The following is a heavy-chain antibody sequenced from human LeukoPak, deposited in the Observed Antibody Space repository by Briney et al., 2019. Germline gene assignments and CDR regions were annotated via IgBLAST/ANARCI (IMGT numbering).Heavy chain of an antibody. J-gene: IGHJ4*02. CDR2: ISYDGSKK. CDR3: ARDFLDFSVDY. Sequence: PGGSLRLSCAASGFTFNSYAMHWVRQAPGKGLEWVAFISYDGSKKSHANSVRGRFTISRDNSKNTLYLQMNSLRPEDTAVYYCARDFLDFSVDYWGRGTLVTVSS. D-gene: IGHD3-3*01. V-gene: IGHV3-30*04. CDR1: GFTFNSYA.